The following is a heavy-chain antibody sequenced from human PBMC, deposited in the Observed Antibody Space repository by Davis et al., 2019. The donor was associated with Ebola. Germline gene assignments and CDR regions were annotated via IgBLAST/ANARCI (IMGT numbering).Heavy chain of an antibody. CDR3: ARLRAMYYDVLTGYYRSPYYFDF. Sequence: MPSETLSLTCTVSGGSISSGGYYWSWIRQHPGKGLEWIGYIYYSGSTYYNPSLKSRVTISVDTSKNQFSLKLSSVTAADTAVYYCARLRAMYYDVLTGYYRSPYYFDFWGQGTRVTVST. D-gene: IGHD3-9*01. V-gene: IGHV4-31*03. CDR2: IYYSGST. J-gene: IGHJ4*02. CDR1: GGSISSGGYY.